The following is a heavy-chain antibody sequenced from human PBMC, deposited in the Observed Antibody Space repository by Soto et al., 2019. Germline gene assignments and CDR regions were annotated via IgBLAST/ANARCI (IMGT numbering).Heavy chain of an antibody. CDR1: GGSISSSNW. D-gene: IGHD3-22*01. J-gene: IGHJ6*02. Sequence: QVQLQESGPGLVKPSGTLSLTCAVSGGSISSSNWWSWVRQPPGKGLEWIGEIYHSGSTNYNPSLKRRVTIAVGKSKNQFALKLSSVTAADTAVYYCARSPDSSGYYPRWYYYGMDVWGQGTTVTVSS. CDR3: ARSPDSSGYYPRWYYYGMDV. CDR2: IYHSGST. V-gene: IGHV4-4*02.